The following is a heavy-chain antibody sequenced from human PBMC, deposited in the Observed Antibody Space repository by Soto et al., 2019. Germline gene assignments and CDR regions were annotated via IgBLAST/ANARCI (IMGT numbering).Heavy chain of an antibody. CDR1: GYTFTSYD. V-gene: IGHV1-8*01. D-gene: IGHD4-17*01. CDR2: MNPSGGNT. Sequence: ASVKVSCKASGYTFTSYDINWVRQATGQGLEWMGRMNPSGGNTSYAQKFQGRVTMTRNTSTSTVYMELSSLRSEDTAVYYCAREEYGDYGGDWFDPWGLGTLVTVSS. CDR3: AREEYGDYGGDWFDP. J-gene: IGHJ5*02.